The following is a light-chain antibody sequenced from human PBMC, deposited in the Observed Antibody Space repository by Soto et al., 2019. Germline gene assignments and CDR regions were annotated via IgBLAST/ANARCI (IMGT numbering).Light chain of an antibody. J-gene: IGKJ4*01. Sequence: DFQMTQSPSSLTASIGDRVTISCRASQGFSNSLAWYQQKPGKVPTLLIYGASILQSGVPSRFSGSGSGTEFTLTISCLQPEDVATYFCQKYDSAPLTFGGGTKVEIK. V-gene: IGKV1-27*01. CDR2: GAS. CDR1: QGFSNS. CDR3: QKYDSAPLT.